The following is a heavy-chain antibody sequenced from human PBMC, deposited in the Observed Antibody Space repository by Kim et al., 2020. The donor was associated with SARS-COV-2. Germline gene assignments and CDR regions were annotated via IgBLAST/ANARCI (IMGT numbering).Heavy chain of an antibody. D-gene: IGHD6-13*01. Sequence: SETLSLTCAVYGGSFSGYYWSWIRQPPGKGLEWIGEINHSGSTNYNPSLKSRVTISVDTSKNQFSLKRSSVTAADTAVYYCARGPYSSSWYGPKNWFDPWGQGTLVTVSS. CDR1: GGSFSGYY. V-gene: IGHV4-34*01. CDR2: INHSGST. CDR3: ARGPYSSSWYGPKNWFDP. J-gene: IGHJ5*02.